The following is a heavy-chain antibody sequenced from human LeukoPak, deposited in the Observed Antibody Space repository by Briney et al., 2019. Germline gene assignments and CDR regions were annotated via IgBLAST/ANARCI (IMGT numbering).Heavy chain of an antibody. V-gene: IGHV3-30*02. CDR2: IRHDGSNK. D-gene: IGHD3-22*01. Sequence: GGSLRLSCTTSGFIFSNYGMHWVRQAPGKGLEWVAFIRHDGSNKYYADSVKGRCTISRDNSKKTVYLQMNSLRTEDTAVYYCARDDLTMIEGSFDYWGQGTLVTVSS. CDR3: ARDDLTMIEGSFDY. J-gene: IGHJ4*02. CDR1: GFIFSNYG.